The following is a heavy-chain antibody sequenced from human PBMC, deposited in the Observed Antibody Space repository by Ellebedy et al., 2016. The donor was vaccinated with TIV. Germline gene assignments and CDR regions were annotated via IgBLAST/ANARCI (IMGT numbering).Heavy chain of an antibody. CDR3: AKSPRPSTVTYFDH. CDR2: ISYEGSNK. V-gene: IGHV3-30*18. D-gene: IGHD4-17*01. J-gene: IGHJ4*02. Sequence: GESLKISXAASGFAFSSYAMHWVRQAPGKGLEWVAFISYEGSNKHYADSVRGRFTISRDNFKNTLFLQLNSLRPEDTAVFYCAKSPRPSTVTYFDHWGQGTLVNVSS. CDR1: GFAFSSYA.